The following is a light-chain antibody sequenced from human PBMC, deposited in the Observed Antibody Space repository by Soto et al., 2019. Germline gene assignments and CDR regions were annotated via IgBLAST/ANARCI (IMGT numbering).Light chain of an antibody. Sequence: DCQMTQSPSSMSASVGDSVTITCRASQSISSYLNWYQQTPGKAPKLLIYAASSLQSGVPPRFSGSGSGTDFTLTISSLQPEDSATYYCQQSYNTPFTFGPGTKVDIK. CDR3: QQSYNTPFT. CDR1: QSISSY. V-gene: IGKV1-39*01. J-gene: IGKJ3*01. CDR2: AAS.